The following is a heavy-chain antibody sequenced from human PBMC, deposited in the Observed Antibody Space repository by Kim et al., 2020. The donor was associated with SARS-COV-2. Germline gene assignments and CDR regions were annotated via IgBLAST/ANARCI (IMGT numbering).Heavy chain of an antibody. CDR1: GFTFDDYA. CDR3: AKVGTGTAMRGGLDY. Sequence: SLRLSCAASGFTFDDYAMHWVRQAPGKGLEWVSGISWNSGSIGYADSVKGRFTISRDNAKNSLYLQMNSLRAEDTALYYCAKVGTGTAMRGGLDYWGQGTLVTVSS. D-gene: IGHD5-18*01. CDR2: ISWNSGSI. J-gene: IGHJ4*02. V-gene: IGHV3-9*01.